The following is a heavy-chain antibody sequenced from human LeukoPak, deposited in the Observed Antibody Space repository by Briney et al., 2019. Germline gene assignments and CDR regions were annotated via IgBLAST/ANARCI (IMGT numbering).Heavy chain of an antibody. CDR3: ARDLGIAAAGTSGY. J-gene: IGHJ4*02. Sequence: ASVKVSCKASGYTFTSYGISWVRQAPGQGLEWMGWISAYNGNTNYAQKLQGRVTMTTDTSTSTAYMELRSLRSDNTAVYYCARDLGIAAAGTSGYWGQGTLVTVSS. V-gene: IGHV1-18*01. D-gene: IGHD6-13*01. CDR1: GYTFTSYG. CDR2: ISAYNGNT.